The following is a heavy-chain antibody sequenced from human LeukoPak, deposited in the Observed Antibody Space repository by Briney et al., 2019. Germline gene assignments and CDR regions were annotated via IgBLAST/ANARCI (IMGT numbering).Heavy chain of an antibody. D-gene: IGHD6-6*01. V-gene: IGHV3-33*06. CDR1: GFTFSSYG. CDR3: AKFRIAARFDAFDI. CDR2: IWYGGSNK. J-gene: IGHJ3*02. Sequence: PGGSLRLSCAASGFTFSSYGMHWVRQAPGKGLEWVAVIWYGGSNKYYADSVKGRFTISRDNSKNTLYLQMNSLRAEDTAVYYCAKFRIAARFDAFDIWGQGTMVTASS.